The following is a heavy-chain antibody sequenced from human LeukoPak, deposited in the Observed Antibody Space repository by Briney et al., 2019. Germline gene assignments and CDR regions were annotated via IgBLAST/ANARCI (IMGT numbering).Heavy chain of an antibody. CDR1: GFTFSSYW. J-gene: IGHJ4*02. Sequence: GGSLRLSCAASGFTFSSYWMHWVRQAQAKGLVLVSRINSDGSSTSYADSVKGRFTISRDNAKNTLYLQMNRLRAEDTAVYYCARDWGYSSLFDYWGQGTLVTVSS. CDR3: ARDWGYSSLFDY. CDR2: INSDGSST. V-gene: IGHV3-74*01. D-gene: IGHD6-13*01.